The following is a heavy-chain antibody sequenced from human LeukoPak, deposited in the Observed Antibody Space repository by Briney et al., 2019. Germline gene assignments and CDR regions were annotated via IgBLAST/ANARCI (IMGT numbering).Heavy chain of an antibody. CDR3: ARGVEMATTHYYYHGMDV. CDR1: GGTYSGYA. D-gene: IGHD5-24*01. J-gene: IGHJ6*02. V-gene: IGHV1-69*13. CDR2: IIPIFGTA. Sequence: SVKVSCKASGGTYSGYAISWVRQAPGQGLEWMGGIIPIFGTANYAQKFQGRVTITADESTSTAYMELSSLRSEDTAVYYCARGVEMATTHYYYHGMDVWGQGTTVTVSS.